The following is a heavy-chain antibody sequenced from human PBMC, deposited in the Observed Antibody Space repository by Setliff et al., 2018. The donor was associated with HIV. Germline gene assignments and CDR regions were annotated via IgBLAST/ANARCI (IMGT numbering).Heavy chain of an antibody. CDR1: GGSISSGDYY. CDR2: IYYSGST. V-gene: IGHV4-31*03. J-gene: IGHJ6*03. Sequence: SETLSLTCTVSGGSISSGDYYWSWIRQHPGKGLEWIGYIYYSGSTYYNPSLKSRLTISVDTSKKHFSLRLNSVTAADTAVYYCARGDYFYYYMDVWGIGTTVTVSS. CDR3: ARGDYFYYYMDV.